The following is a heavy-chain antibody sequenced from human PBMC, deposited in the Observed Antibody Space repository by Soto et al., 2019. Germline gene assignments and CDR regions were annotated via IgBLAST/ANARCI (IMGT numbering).Heavy chain of an antibody. Sequence: GGSLRLSCAASGFTFSSYGMHWVRQAPGKGLEWVAVISYDGSNKYYADSVKGRFTISRDNSKNTLYLQMNSLRAEDTAVYYCAKENSYSNYHWFDYWGQGTLVTVSS. CDR3: AKENSYSNYHWFDY. CDR2: ISYDGSNK. CDR1: GFTFSSYG. V-gene: IGHV3-30*18. D-gene: IGHD4-4*01. J-gene: IGHJ4*02.